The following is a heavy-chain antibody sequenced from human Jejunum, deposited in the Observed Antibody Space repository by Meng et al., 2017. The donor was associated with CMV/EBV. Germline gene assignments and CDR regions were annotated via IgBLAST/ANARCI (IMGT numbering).Heavy chain of an antibody. CDR1: GFTFSDYA. J-gene: IGHJ4*02. Sequence: QIQLVGSGGGVVQPGTSLRLSCAASGFTFSDYAMHWVRQAPGKGLEWVAVISYDGNNIYFADSVKGRFSISRDNSKNTLCLQMNSLRPDDTAVYYCARGSLFRSPDYWGQGTLVTVSS. CDR3: ARGSLFRSPDY. V-gene: IGHV3-30-3*01. D-gene: IGHD3-3*01. CDR2: ISYDGNNI.